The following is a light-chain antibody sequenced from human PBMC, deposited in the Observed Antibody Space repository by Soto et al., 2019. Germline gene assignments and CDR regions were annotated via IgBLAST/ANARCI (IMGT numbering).Light chain of an antibody. J-gene: IGLJ2*01. V-gene: IGLV2-11*01. Sequence: QSALTQPRSVSGSPGQSVTISCTGTSSDVGGYNYVSWYQQHPGKAPKLMIYDVSERPSGVPDRFSGSKSGNTASLTISGLHAEDEADYYCCSYVGSYSVAVGGGTKLTVL. CDR2: DVS. CDR3: CSYVGSYSVA. CDR1: SSDVGGYNY.